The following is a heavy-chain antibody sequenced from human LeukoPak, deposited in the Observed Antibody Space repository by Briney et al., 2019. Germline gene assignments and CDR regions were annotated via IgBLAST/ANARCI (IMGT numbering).Heavy chain of an antibody. CDR1: GFTFSSYG. D-gene: IGHD2/OR15-2a*01. CDR2: IWYDGSNK. CDR3: AREGPRGNSQFDY. Sequence: GGSLRLSCAASGFTFSSYGMHWVRQAPGKGLEWVALIWYDGSNKYYTDSVKGRLTISRDNSKNTLYLQMNSLRAEDTAIYYCAREGPRGNSQFDYWGQGTLVTASS. J-gene: IGHJ4*02. V-gene: IGHV3-33*01.